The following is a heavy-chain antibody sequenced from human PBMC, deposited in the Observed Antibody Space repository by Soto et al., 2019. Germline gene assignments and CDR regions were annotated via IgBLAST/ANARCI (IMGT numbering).Heavy chain of an antibody. D-gene: IGHD2-15*01. V-gene: IGHV4-59*01. CDR1: GGSISSYY. Sequence: ASETLSLTCTVSGGSISSYYWSWIRQPPGKGLEWIGYIYYSGSTNYNPSLKSRVTISVDTSKNQFSLKLSSVTAADTAVYYCARGGSVVAATSQSYYFDYWGQGTLVTVSS. CDR3: ARGGSVVAATSQSYYFDY. J-gene: IGHJ4*02. CDR2: IYYSGST.